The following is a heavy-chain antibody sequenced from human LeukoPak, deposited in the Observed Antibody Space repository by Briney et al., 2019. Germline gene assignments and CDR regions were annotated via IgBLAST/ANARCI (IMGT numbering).Heavy chain of an antibody. CDR1: GFNFDDYA. J-gene: IGHJ4*02. CDR2: ISWNRGSI. CDR3: AKEVGGWIAVAGRGGEFDY. Sequence: GGSLRLSCAASGFNFDDYAMHWVRQAPGKGLEWVSDISWNRGSIGYADSVKGRFTISRDNAKNSLYLQMNSLRAEDTALYYCAKEVGGWIAVAGRGGEFDYWGQGTLVTVSS. V-gene: IGHV3-9*01. D-gene: IGHD6-19*01.